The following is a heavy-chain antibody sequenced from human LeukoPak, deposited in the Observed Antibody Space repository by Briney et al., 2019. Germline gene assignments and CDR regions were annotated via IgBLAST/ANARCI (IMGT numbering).Heavy chain of an antibody. V-gene: IGHV3-64*01. Sequence: GGSLRLSCAASGFTFSSYAMHWVRQAPGKGLEYVSAISSNGGSTYYANSVKGRFTISRDNSKNTLYLQMGSLRAEDMAVYYCARATKDYYGSGSHSTDYYYYYYGMDVRGQGTTVTVSS. CDR1: GFTFSSYA. D-gene: IGHD3-10*01. CDR3: ARATKDYYGSGSHSTDYYYYYYGMDV. CDR2: ISSNGGST. J-gene: IGHJ6*02.